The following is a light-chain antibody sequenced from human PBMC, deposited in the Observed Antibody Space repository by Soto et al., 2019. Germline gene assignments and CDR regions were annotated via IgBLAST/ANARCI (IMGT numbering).Light chain of an antibody. CDR3: TSWTTSTTMI. V-gene: IGLV2-14*03. J-gene: IGLJ2*01. CDR1: XXXIGAYYF. Sequence: QSALTQPASVSGSPGQSXTXXXXXXXXXIGAYYFASWYQQHPGKAPKLMLYDVNIRPSGVSNRFSGSKSGNTASLTISGLQAEYEADYYCTSWTTSTTMIFGGGTKLTVL. CDR2: DVN.